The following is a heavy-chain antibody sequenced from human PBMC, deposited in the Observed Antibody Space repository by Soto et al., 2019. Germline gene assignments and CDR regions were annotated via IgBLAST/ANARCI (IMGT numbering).Heavy chain of an antibody. Sequence: QVQLVQSGTEVKKPGSSVKVSCKTSGGTFSSYTLTWVRQAPGQGLEWMGRIIPILGRTNYAQNFQGRVTITADKSTSTAYLELSSLRSEDTAVYYCARALCIAVPSPLGYWGQGTLVTVSS. D-gene: IGHD2-2*01. CDR1: GGTFSSYT. CDR3: ARALCIAVPSPLGY. V-gene: IGHV1-69*08. CDR2: IIPILGRT. J-gene: IGHJ4*02.